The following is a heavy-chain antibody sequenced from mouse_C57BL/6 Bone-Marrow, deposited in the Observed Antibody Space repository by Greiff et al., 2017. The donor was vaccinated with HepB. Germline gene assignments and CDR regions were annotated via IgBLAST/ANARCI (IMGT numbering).Heavy chain of an antibody. J-gene: IGHJ1*03. CDR3: AREGRYFDV. V-gene: IGHV1-64*01. Sequence: QVQLKQPGAELVKPGASVKLSCKASGYTFTSYWTHWVKQRPGQGLEWIGMIHPNSGSTNYNEKFKSKATLTVDKSSSTAYMQLSSLTSEDSAVYYCAREGRYFDVWGTGTTVTVSS. CDR1: GYTFTSYW. CDR2: IHPNSGST.